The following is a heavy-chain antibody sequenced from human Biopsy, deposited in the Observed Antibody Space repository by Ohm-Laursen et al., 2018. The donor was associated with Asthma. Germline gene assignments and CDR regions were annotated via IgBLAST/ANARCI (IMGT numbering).Heavy chain of an antibody. D-gene: IGHD5-12*01. J-gene: IGHJ4*02. CDR1: KFSFSNFG. Sequence: SLRLSCAASKFSFSNFGMHWVRQAPGKGLEWVAVISYDGNHKFYEDSVKGRFTISRDNSKNTLYLQMNSLRTEDTAVYYCAKRRGYSGHDNDYWGQGTLVIVSS. CDR2: ISYDGNHK. CDR3: AKRRGYSGHDNDY. V-gene: IGHV3-30*18.